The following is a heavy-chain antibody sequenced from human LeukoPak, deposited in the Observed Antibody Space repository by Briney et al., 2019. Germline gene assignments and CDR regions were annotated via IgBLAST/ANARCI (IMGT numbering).Heavy chain of an antibody. Sequence: ASVKVSCKVSGYTLTELPMHWVRQAPGKGLEWMGGFDPEDGETVYAQKFQGRVTMTEDTSTDTAYMEVSSLRSEDTAVYYCAAAPRGQLERPGYWGQGTLVTVSS. CDR2: FDPEDGET. CDR3: AAAPRGQLERPGY. V-gene: IGHV1-24*01. J-gene: IGHJ4*02. CDR1: GYTLTELP. D-gene: IGHD1-1*01.